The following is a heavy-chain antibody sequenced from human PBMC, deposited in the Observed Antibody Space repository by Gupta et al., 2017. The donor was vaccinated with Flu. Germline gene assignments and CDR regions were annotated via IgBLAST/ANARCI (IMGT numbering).Heavy chain of an antibody. CDR3: TRDSSITMVRGGVGATLDY. D-gene: IGHD3-10*01. CDR1: GFTFGDYA. CDR2: IRSKAYGGTT. J-gene: IGHJ4*02. V-gene: IGHV3-49*03. Sequence: EVQLVESGGGLVQPGRSLRRSCTASGFTFGDYAISWFRQAPGKGLEWVGFIRSKAYGGTTEYAASVKGRFTISRDDSKSIAYLQMNSLKTEDTAVYYCTRDSSITMVRGGVGATLDYWGQGTLVTVSS.